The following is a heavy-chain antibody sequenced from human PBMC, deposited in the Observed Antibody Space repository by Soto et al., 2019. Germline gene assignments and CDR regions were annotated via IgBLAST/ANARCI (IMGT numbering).Heavy chain of an antibody. D-gene: IGHD2-15*01. J-gene: IGHJ6*02. CDR2: IDPSDSYT. Sequence: HGESLKISCKGSGYSFTSYWISWVRQMPGKGLEWMGRIDPSDSYTNYSPSFQGHVTISADKSISTAYLQWSSLKASDTAMYYCARRKSRYSDYYYYYGMDVWGQGTTVTVSS. CDR3: ARRKSRYSDYYYYYGMDV. CDR1: GYSFTSYW. V-gene: IGHV5-10-1*01.